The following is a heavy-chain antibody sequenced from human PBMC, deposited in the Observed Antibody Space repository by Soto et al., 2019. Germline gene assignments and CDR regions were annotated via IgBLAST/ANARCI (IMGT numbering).Heavy chain of an antibody. Sequence: SEILSLTCTVSGESISSYYWTWIRQPPGKGLEWIGHIFYSGSTNYNPALRSRVTMSVDTSKSQFSLKLSSVTAADTAVYYCAKDSGYNYGYFRWFDPWGQGTLVTVSS. J-gene: IGHJ5*02. V-gene: IGHV4-59*01. D-gene: IGHD5-18*01. CDR2: IFYSGST. CDR3: AKDSGYNYGYFRWFDP. CDR1: GESISSYY.